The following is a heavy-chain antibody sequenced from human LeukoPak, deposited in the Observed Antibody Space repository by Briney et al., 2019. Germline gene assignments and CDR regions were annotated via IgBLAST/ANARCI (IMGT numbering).Heavy chain of an antibody. J-gene: IGHJ4*02. CDR1: GFTFSDYY. D-gene: IGHD1-26*01. V-gene: IGHV3-11*01. CDR2: ISSSGSTI. Sequence: GGSLRLSCAASGFTFSDYYMSWIRQAPGEGLEWVSYISSSGSTIYYADSVKGRFTISRDNAKNSLYLQMNSLRAEDTAVYYCARAPVGATWYFDYWGQGTLVTVSS. CDR3: ARAPVGATWYFDY.